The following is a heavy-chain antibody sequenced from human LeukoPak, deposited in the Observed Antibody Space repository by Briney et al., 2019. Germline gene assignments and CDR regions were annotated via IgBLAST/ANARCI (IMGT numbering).Heavy chain of an antibody. CDR3: ARGSQSLGYCSGGSCRAKIFDY. V-gene: IGHV4-39*01. CDR1: GGSISSSSYY. J-gene: IGHJ4*02. D-gene: IGHD2-15*01. Sequence: KPSETLSLTCTVSGGSISSSSYYWGWIRQSPGKGLEWVGSISYSGNTYYNPSLKSRVTISVDTSKNQFSLKLSSVTAADTAVYYCARGSQSLGYCSGGSCRAKIFDYWGQGTLVTVSS. CDR2: ISYSGNT.